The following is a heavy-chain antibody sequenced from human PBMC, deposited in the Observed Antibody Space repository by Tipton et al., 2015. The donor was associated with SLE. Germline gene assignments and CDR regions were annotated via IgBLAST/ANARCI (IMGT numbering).Heavy chain of an antibody. D-gene: IGHD2-21*01. CDR1: GYTFTSYD. V-gene: IGHV1-8*01. CDR3: TRADCGGDCYSPWFDP. J-gene: IGHJ5*02. Sequence: QSGPEVKKPGASVKVSCKASGYTFTSYDINWVRQAAGQGLEWMGWMNSNSGKTVLGQKFQGRVSMTRDTSTSTAYLELSSLTFEDSAVYYCTRADCGGDCYSPWFDPWGQGTQVTVSS. CDR2: MNSNSGKT.